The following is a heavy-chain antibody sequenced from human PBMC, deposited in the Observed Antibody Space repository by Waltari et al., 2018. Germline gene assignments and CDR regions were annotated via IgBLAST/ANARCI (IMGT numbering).Heavy chain of an antibody. Sequence: SGFTFSRYAMPWVRQAPGKGREWGAVISYDGSNKYYADSVKGRFTISRDKSKNTLYLQMNSLRADDPAVYYSARVPPPYSSRSSSSTYYYYGMDVWGHGTTVTVSS. V-gene: IGHV3-30*01. J-gene: IGHJ6*02. D-gene: IGHD6-19*01. CDR2: ISYDGSNK. CDR3: ARVPPPYSSRSSSSTYYYYGMDV. CDR1: GFTFSRYA.